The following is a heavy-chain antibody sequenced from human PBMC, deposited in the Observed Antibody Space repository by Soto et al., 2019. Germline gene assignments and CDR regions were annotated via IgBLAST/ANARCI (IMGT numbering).Heavy chain of an antibody. J-gene: IGHJ6*02. CDR1: GFTFSSYA. CDR3: AKVGPPYGDYVSGYYYYGMDV. Sequence: PGGSLRLSCAASGFTFSSYAMSWVRQAPGKGLEWVSAISGSGGSTYYADSVKGRFTISRDNSKNTLYLQMNSLRAEDTAVYYCAKVGPPYGDYVSGYYYYGMDVWGQGTTVTVSS. V-gene: IGHV3-23*01. CDR2: ISGSGGST. D-gene: IGHD4-17*01.